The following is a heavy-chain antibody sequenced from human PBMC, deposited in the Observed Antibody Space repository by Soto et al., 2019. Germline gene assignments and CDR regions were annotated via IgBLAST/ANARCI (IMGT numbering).Heavy chain of an antibody. CDR1: GFTFSSYG. CDR3: AKDHRAVRGVPDY. CDR2: ISYDGSNK. J-gene: IGHJ4*02. Sequence: ESGGGVVQPGRSLRLSCAASGFTFSSYGMHWVRQAPGKGLEWVAVISYDGSNKYYADSVKGRFTISRDNSKNTLYLQMNSLRAEDTAVYYCAKDHRAVRGVPDYWGQGTLVTVSS. D-gene: IGHD3-10*01. V-gene: IGHV3-30*18.